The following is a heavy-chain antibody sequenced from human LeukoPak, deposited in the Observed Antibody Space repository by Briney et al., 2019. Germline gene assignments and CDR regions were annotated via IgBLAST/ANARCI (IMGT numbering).Heavy chain of an antibody. J-gene: IGHJ4*02. CDR1: GGSIISYY. CDR2: IYTSGST. Sequence: ETLSLTCTVSGGSIISYYWSWIRQPAGRGLEWIGRIYTSGSTNYNPSRTSRVTISVDKSKNQFSLKLSSVTAADTAVYYCAREGIAAAGPDYWGQGTLVTVSS. D-gene: IGHD6-13*01. V-gene: IGHV4-4*07. CDR3: AREGIAAAGPDY.